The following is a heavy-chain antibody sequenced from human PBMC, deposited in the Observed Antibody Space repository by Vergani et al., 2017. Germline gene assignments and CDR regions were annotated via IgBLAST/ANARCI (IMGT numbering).Heavy chain of an antibody. J-gene: IGHJ4*02. CDR1: GFTFSSCA. Sequence: EVQLLESGGGLVQPGGSLRLSCAASGFTFSSCAMSWVRQAPGKGLEWVSAISGSGGSTYYADSVKGRFTISRDNSKNTLYLQMNSLRAEDTAVYYCAKRKGKVGATSPEPFDYWGQGTLVTVSS. CDR2: ISGSGGST. V-gene: IGHV3-23*01. D-gene: IGHD1-26*01. CDR3: AKRKGKVGATSPEPFDY.